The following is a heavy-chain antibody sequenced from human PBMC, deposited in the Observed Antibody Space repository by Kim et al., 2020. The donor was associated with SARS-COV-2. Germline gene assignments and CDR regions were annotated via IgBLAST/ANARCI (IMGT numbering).Heavy chain of an antibody. Sequence: YAQGFTGRFVFSLDPSVSPAYLQVSSLKAEDTAVYYCAREGVTTPYYFDYWGQGTLVTVSS. V-gene: IGHV7-4-1*02. D-gene: IGHD4-17*01. CDR3: AREGVTTPYYFDY. J-gene: IGHJ4*02.